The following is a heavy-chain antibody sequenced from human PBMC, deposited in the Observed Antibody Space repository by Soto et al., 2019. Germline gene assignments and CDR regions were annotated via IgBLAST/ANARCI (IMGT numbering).Heavy chain of an antibody. CDR3: AKDRGSGWYSYYFDY. V-gene: IGHV3-23*01. D-gene: IGHD6-19*01. CDR2: ISGSVGTT. Sequence: GGSLRLSCAASGFTFSSYAMSWVRQAPGKGLEWVSVISGSVGTTYYADSVKGRFTISRDNSKNTLYLQMNSLRAEDTAVYYCAKDRGSGWYSYYFDYWGQGTLVTVSS. J-gene: IGHJ4*02. CDR1: GFTFSSYA.